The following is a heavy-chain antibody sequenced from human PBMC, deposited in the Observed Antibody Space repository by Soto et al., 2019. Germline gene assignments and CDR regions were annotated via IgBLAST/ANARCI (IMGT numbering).Heavy chain of an antibody. V-gene: IGHV3-33*01. Sequence: QVQLVESGGGVVQPGRSLRLSCAASGFTFSSYGMHWVRQAPGKGLEWVAVIWYDGSNKYYADSVKGRFTISRDNSQNPLYLQMNSLRAEDTAVDYCARVGDVDTAPDYWGQGTLVTVSS. CDR2: IWYDGSNK. D-gene: IGHD5-18*01. CDR1: GFTFSSYG. CDR3: ARVGDVDTAPDY. J-gene: IGHJ4*02.